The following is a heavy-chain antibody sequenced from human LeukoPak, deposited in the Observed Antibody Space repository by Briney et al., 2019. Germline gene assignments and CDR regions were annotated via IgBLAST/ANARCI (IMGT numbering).Heavy chain of an antibody. CDR3: ARVYSSSWYASLGQYYYYGMDV. D-gene: IGHD6-13*01. Sequence: GGSLRLSCAASGSTFSSYDMHWVRQATGKGLEWVSAIGTAGDTYYPGSVKGRFTISRENAKNSLYLQMNSLRAGDTAVYYCARVYSSSWYASLGQYYYYGMDVWGQGTTVTVSS. CDR2: IGTAGDT. CDR1: GSTFSSYD. V-gene: IGHV3-13*01. J-gene: IGHJ6*02.